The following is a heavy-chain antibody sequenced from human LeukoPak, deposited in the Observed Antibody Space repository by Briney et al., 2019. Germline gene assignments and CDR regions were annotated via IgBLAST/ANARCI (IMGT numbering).Heavy chain of an antibody. J-gene: IGHJ3*02. CDR1: GYTFTSYY. V-gene: IGHV1-46*01. Sequence: GASVKVSCKASGYTFTSYYMHWVRQAPGQGLEWMGIINPSGGSTSYAQKFQGRVTMTRDMSTSTVYMELSSLRSEDTAVYYCAREEPTGSYYYDSSGYQGAFDIWGQGTMVTVSS. CDR3: AREEPTGSYYYDSSGYQGAFDI. CDR2: INPSGGST. D-gene: IGHD3-22*01.